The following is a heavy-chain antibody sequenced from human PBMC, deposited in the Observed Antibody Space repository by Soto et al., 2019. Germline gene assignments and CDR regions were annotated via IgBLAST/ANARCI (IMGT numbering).Heavy chain of an antibody. CDR1: GGSISSYY. V-gene: IGHV4-59*01. CDR2: IYYSGST. CDR3: ARVWKDYYYYGMDV. J-gene: IGHJ6*02. Sequence: SETLSLTCTVPGGSISSYYWSWIRQPPGKGLEWIGYIYYSGSTNYNPSLKSRVTISVDTSKNQFSLKLSSVTAADTAVYYCARVWKDYYYYGMDVWGQGTTVTVSS. D-gene: IGHD1-1*01.